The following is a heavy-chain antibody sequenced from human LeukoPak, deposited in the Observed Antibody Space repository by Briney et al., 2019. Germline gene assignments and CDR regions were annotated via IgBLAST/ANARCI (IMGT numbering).Heavy chain of an antibody. V-gene: IGHV4-34*01. CDR1: GGSFSGYY. CDR3: ARAVSLTLYHYYYYYMDV. Sequence: PSETLSLTCAVYGGSFSGYYWSWIRQPPGKGLEWIGEINHSGSTNYNPSLKSRVTISVDTSKNQFSLKLSSVTAADTAVYYCARAVSLTLYHYYYYYMDVWGKGTTVTVSS. CDR2: INHSGST. D-gene: IGHD2-2*02. J-gene: IGHJ6*03.